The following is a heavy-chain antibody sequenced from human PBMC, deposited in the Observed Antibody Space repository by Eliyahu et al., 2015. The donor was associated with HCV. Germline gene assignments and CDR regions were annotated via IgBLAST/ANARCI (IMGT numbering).Heavy chain of an antibody. Sequence: QVQLVQSGAEVKKPGASVKVSCKASGYTFTSYYMHWVRQAPGQGLEWMGIINPSGGSTSYAQKFQGRVTMTRDTSTSTVYMELSSLRSEDTAVYYCARDGVDTAMVGGIYYYYYGMDVWGQGTTVTVSS. J-gene: IGHJ6*02. D-gene: IGHD5-18*01. V-gene: IGHV1-46*03. CDR1: GYTFTSYY. CDR3: ARDGVDTAMVGGIYYYYYGMDV. CDR2: INPSGGST.